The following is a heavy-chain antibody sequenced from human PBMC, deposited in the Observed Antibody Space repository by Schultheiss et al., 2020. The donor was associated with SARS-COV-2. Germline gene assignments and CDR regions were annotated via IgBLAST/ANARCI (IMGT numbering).Heavy chain of an antibody. CDR2: ISAYNGNT. D-gene: IGHD6-13*01. Sequence: ASVKVSCKASGYTFTSYGISWVRQAPGQGLEWMGWISAYNGNTNSAQKFQGRVTMTRDTSISTAYMELSRLRSDDTAVYYCARDLGSSRRGWFDPWGQGTVGTVSS. V-gene: IGHV1-18*01. CDR3: ARDLGSSRRGWFDP. J-gene: IGHJ5*02. CDR1: GYTFTSYG.